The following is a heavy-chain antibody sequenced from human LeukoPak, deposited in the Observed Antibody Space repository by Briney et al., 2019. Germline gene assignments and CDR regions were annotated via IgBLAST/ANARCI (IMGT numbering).Heavy chain of an antibody. CDR3: ARPLRQFDCCSSYYSFDL. CDR2: ISGSGAYT. V-gene: IGHV3-23*01. D-gene: IGHD3-3*01. CDR1: GFTFSSYA. J-gene: IGHJ5*02. Sequence: GGSLRLSCAASGFTFSSYAMTWARQAPGKGLEWASAISGSGAYTQYADSVKGRFTISRDNSKNALFLQMNSLRAEDTAVYYCARPLRQFDCCSSYYSFDLWGRGPVVTVPS.